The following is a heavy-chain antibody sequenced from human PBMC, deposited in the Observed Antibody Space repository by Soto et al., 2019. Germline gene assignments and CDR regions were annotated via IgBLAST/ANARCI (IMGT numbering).Heavy chain of an antibody. CDR3: ARDLGGQQLDYYYYGMDV. J-gene: IGHJ6*01. V-gene: IGHV1-18*01. CDR2: ISAYNGNT. D-gene: IGHD6-13*01. CDR1: GYTFTSYG. Sequence: ASVKVSCKASGYTFTSYGISCVRQAPGQGLEWMGWISAYNGNTNYAQKLQGRVTMTTDTSTSTAYMELRSLRSDDTAVNYCARDLGGQQLDYYYYGMDVWGQGTTVTVSS.